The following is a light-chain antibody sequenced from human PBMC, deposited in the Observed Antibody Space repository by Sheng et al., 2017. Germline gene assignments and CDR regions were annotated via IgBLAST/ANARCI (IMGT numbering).Light chain of an antibody. J-gene: IGKJ1*01. CDR2: KAS. Sequence: DIQMTQSPSTLSASVGDRVTITCRASQSISHWLAWYQQRPGKAPKLLIYKASSLESGVPSRFSGSGSGTEFTLTISSLQPDDFATFYCLQYNRYPKTFGQGTKVEIK. V-gene: IGKV1-5*03. CDR1: QSISHW. CDR3: LQYNRYPKT.